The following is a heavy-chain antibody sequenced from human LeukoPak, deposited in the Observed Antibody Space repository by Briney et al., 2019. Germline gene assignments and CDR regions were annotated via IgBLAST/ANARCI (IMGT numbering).Heavy chain of an antibody. CDR3: ARGAPIVGATTPHDY. CDR2: INTNTGNP. Sequence: ASVKASCKASGYTFTNYAMNWVRQAPGQGLEWMGWINTNTGNPTYAQGFTGRFVFSLDTSVSTAYLQISSLKAEDTAVYYCARGAPIVGATTPHDYWGQGTLVTVSS. D-gene: IGHD1-26*01. CDR1: GYTFTNYA. V-gene: IGHV7-4-1*02. J-gene: IGHJ4*02.